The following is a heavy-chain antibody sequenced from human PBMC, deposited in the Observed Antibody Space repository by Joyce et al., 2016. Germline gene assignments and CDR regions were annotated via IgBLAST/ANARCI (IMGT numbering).Heavy chain of an antibody. CDR1: GFTFSTYY. CDR3: ARDTHLSGYFVPDS. Sequence: EVQLVESGGGLVQPGGSLRLSCAASGFTFSTYYIHWVRQDPGKGLLWVWRISGDGGTTTYADSVKGRFTISRDNAKNTVYLQMNSLSAEDTAVYYCARDTHLSGYFVPDSWGQGTLVTVSS. J-gene: IGHJ4*02. D-gene: IGHD3-22*01. CDR2: ISGDGGTT. V-gene: IGHV3-74*03.